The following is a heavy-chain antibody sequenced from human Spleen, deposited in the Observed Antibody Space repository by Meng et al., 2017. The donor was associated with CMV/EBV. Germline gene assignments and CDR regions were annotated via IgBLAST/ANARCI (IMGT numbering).Heavy chain of an antibody. D-gene: IGHD1-1*01. J-gene: IGHJ6*02. CDR2: VYSGGTRA. Sequence: GESLKISCAASGFTFSTYAMNWVRQAPGKGLEWVSVVYSGGTRANHADSVKGRFTVSRDNSRNTVYMQMNSLRVEDTAVYYCAKSRNANFLGGMDVWGQGTTVTVSS. V-gene: IGHV3-23*03. CDR1: GFTFSTYA. CDR3: AKSRNANFLGGMDV.